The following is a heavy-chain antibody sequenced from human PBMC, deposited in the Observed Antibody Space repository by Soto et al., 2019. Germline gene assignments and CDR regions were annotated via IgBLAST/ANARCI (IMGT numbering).Heavy chain of an antibody. CDR3: ARFVPQSNWFDP. J-gene: IGHJ5*02. Sequence: PSETLSHTCTVSGGSISSSSYYWGWIRQPPGKGLEWIGSIYYSGSTYYNPSLKSRVTISVDTSKNQFSLKLSSVTAADTAVYYCARFVPQSNWFDPWGQGTLVTVSS. CDR1: GGSISSSSYY. CDR2: IYYSGST. D-gene: IGHD2-2*01. V-gene: IGHV4-39*07.